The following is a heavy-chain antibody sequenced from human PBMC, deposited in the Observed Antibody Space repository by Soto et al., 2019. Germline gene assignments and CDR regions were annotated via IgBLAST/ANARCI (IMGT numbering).Heavy chain of an antibody. J-gene: IGHJ6*02. V-gene: IGHV5-10-1*01. CDR2: IDPSDSYT. Sequence: VESLTISCKGSGYSFASYWISWVRQMPGKGPERMGRIDPSDSYTNYSPSFQGHVTISADKSISTAYLQWSSLKASDTAMYYCASMVRGATPYYDGMDVWGQGTTVTVSS. CDR1: GYSFASYW. CDR3: ASMVRGATPYYDGMDV. D-gene: IGHD3-10*01.